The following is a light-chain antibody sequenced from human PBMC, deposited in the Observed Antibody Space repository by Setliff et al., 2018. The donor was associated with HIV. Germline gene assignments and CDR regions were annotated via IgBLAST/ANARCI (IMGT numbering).Light chain of an antibody. Sequence: QSALTQPASVPGSPGQSITISCTRTSSDVGGYNYVSWYQQHPGKGPKLMIYDVSNRPSGVSNRFSGYKSGNTASLTISGLQAEDEADYYCSSYTRSSTRVFGTGTKFIVL. J-gene: IGLJ1*01. V-gene: IGLV2-14*03. CDR2: DVS. CDR3: SSYTRSSTRV. CDR1: SSDVGGYNY.